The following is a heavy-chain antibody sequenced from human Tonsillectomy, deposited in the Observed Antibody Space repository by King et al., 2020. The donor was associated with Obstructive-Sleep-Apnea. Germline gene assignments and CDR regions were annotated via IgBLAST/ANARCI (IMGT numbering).Heavy chain of an antibody. Sequence: VQLVESGGGLVQPGRSLRLSCAASGFTFDDYAMHWVRLAPGKGLEWGSGIRWNSGSIGYAASVKGRFTISRDNAKNSLYLQMNSLRAEDTALYYCAKDKRTSGSLYFYGVDVWGQGTTVTVSS. D-gene: IGHD3-10*01. J-gene: IGHJ6*02. CDR1: GFTFDDYA. CDR2: IRWNSGSI. CDR3: AKDKRTSGSLYFYGVDV. V-gene: IGHV3-9*01.